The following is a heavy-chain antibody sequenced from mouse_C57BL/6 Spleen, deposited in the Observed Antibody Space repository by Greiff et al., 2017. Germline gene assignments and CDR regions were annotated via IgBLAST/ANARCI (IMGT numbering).Heavy chain of an antibody. J-gene: IGHJ4*01. V-gene: IGHV14-3*01. CDR3: ARFGY. Sequence: EVKLQESVAELVRPGASVKLSCTASGFNIKKTYMHWVKQRPEQGLGWIGRIDPANGNTKYAPKFQGKATITADTSSNTAYLQLSSLTSEDTAIYYCARFGYWGQGTSVTVSS. CDR1: GFNIKKTY. CDR2: IDPANGNT.